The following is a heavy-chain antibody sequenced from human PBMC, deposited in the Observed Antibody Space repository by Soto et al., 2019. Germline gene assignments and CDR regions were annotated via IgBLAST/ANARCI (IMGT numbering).Heavy chain of an antibody. CDR1: GGSFSGYY. D-gene: IGHD6-19*01. CDR2: INHSGST. V-gene: IGHV4-34*01. J-gene: IGHJ4*02. CDR3: ASYSSGWYYFDY. Sequence: SETLSLTCAVYGGSFSGYYWSWIRQPPGKGLEWIGEINHSGSTNYNPSLKSRVTISVDTSKNQFSLKLSSVTAADTAVYYCASYSSGWYYFDYWGQGTLLTVSS.